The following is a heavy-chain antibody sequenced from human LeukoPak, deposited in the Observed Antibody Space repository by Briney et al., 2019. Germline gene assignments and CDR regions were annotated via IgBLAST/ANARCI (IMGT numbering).Heavy chain of an antibody. CDR2: IYYRGST. D-gene: IGHD4-23*01. V-gene: IGHV4-61*05. CDR1: GGSISSSSYY. J-gene: IGHJ4*02. Sequence: SETLSLTCTVSGGSISSSSYYWGWIRQPPGKGLEWIGYIYYRGSTNYNPSLKSRVTISVDTSKNQFSLKLSSVTTADTAVYYCARGSGAVTPLPFDYWGQGTLVTVSS. CDR3: ARGSGAVTPLPFDY.